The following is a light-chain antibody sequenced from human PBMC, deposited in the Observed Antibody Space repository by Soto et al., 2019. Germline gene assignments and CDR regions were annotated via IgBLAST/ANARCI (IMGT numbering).Light chain of an antibody. CDR3: AAWDDSLSGWV. CDR2: RNI. V-gene: IGLV1-47*01. CDR1: SSNIGSNY. Sequence: QLVLTQPPSASGTPGQRVTISCSGSSSNIGSNYVYWYQQLPGTAPKLLIYRNIQRPSGVPDRFSGSKSDTSASLAISGLRSEDEADYYCAAWDDSLSGWVFGGGTKLTVL. J-gene: IGLJ3*02.